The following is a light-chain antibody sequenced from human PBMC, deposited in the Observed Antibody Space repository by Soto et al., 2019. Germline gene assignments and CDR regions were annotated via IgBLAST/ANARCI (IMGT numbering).Light chain of an antibody. CDR2: DVS. Sequence: DIQMTQSPSTLSASVGDRVTITCRASQTISNWLAWYQQKPGKAPKLLIYDVSSLQSGVPSRFSGSGSGTAFTLTISSLQPDDYANYYCQQYSTFWTFGQGTKVDIK. J-gene: IGKJ1*01. CDR3: QQYSTFWT. V-gene: IGKV1-5*01. CDR1: QTISNW.